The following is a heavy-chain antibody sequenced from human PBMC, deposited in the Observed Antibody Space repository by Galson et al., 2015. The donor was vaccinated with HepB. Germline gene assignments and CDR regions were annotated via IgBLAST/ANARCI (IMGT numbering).Heavy chain of an antibody. J-gene: IGHJ6*03. D-gene: IGHD2-15*01. Sequence: SLRLSCAASGFTFSSYSMNWVRQAPGKGLEWVSSISSSSSYIYYADSVKGRFTISRDNAKNSLYLQMNSLRAEDTAVYYCAREGILEWKRGYYYYMDVWGKGTTVTVSS. V-gene: IGHV3-21*01. CDR3: AREGILEWKRGYYYYMDV. CDR2: ISSSSSYI. CDR1: GFTFSSYS.